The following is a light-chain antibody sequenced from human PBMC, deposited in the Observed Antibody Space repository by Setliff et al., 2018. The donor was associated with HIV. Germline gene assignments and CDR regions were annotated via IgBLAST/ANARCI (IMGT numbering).Light chain of an antibody. V-gene: IGLV2-11*01. Sequence: QSALTQPRSVSGSPGQSVTISCTGTTSDVGGYNFVSWYQHHPGKAPKLTIYDVIKRPSGVPDRFSGSKSGNTASLTISGLQAEDEADYYCCSYAGSHTFVFGTGTKVTV. CDR2: DVI. J-gene: IGLJ1*01. CDR1: TSDVGGYNF. CDR3: CSYAGSHTFV.